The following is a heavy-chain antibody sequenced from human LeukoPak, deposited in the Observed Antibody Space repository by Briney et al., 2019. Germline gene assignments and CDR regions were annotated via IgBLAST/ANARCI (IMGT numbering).Heavy chain of an antibody. CDR2: IYYSGST. J-gene: IGHJ6*03. D-gene: IGHD2-2*02. CDR3: ASYYCSSPSCYTFGGYMAV. Sequence: SQTLSLTCTVSGGSISSGDYYWSWIRQPPGKGLEWIGYIYYSGSTYYNPSLKSRVTISVDTSKNQFSLKLSSVTAADTAVYDCASYYCSSPSCYTFGGYMAVWGKGTTLSVSS. V-gene: IGHV4-30-4*08. CDR1: GGSISSGDYY.